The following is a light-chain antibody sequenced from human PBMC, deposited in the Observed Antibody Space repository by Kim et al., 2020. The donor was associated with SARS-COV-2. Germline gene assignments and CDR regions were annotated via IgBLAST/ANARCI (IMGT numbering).Light chain of an antibody. CDR1: QSIRRY. J-gene: IGKJ2*03. CDR3: QQYGKSPAS. V-gene: IGKV3-20*01. Sequence: SLSTGERPTLSSRASQSIRRYLGWYQHRPGKAPRLLIYDSNSRAPGIPDRFSGSGSGTDFTLTISRLEPEDSAVYYCQQYGKSPASFGLGTKLEI. CDR2: DSN.